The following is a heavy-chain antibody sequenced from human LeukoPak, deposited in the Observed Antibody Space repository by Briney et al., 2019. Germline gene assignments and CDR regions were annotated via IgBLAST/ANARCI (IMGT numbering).Heavy chain of an antibody. CDR2: INPNSGGT. J-gene: IGHJ4*02. V-gene: IGHV1-2*02. Sequence: ASVKVSCKASGYTFTGYYMHWVRQAPGQGLEWMGWINPNSGGTNHVQKFQGRVTMTRDTSISTAYMELSRLRSDDTAVYYCARVPTDAQFDYWGQGTLVTVSS. CDR1: GYTFTGYY. CDR3: ARVPTDAQFDY.